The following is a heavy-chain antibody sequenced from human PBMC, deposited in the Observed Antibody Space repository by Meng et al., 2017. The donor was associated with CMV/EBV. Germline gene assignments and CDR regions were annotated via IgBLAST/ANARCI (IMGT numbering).Heavy chain of an antibody. Sequence: SVKVSCKASGGTFSSYTISWVRQAPGQGLEWMGRIIPILGIANYAQKFQGRVTITADKSTSTAYMELSSLRSEDTALYYCARAPPLYCSSTSCQYMFDPWGQGTLVTVSS. J-gene: IGHJ5*02. D-gene: IGHD2-2*01. CDR2: IIPILGIA. CDR3: ARAPPLYCSSTSCQYMFDP. V-gene: IGHV1-69*02. CDR1: GGTFSSYT.